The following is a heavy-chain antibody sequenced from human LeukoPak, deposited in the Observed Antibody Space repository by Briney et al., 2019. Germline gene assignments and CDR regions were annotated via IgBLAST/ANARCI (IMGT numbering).Heavy chain of an antibody. J-gene: IGHJ4*02. D-gene: IGHD3-22*01. V-gene: IGHV3-49*04. CDR3: TREIGSYYDSSGYPYFDY. CDR2: IRSKSYGGTT. CDR1: GFTFGDYA. Sequence: PGGSLRLSCTASGFTFGDYAMSWVRQAPGKGLEWVGFIRSKSYGGTTEYAASVKGRFTISRDDSKSIAYLQMNSLKTEDTAVYYCTREIGSYYDSSGYPYFDYWGQGTLVTVSS.